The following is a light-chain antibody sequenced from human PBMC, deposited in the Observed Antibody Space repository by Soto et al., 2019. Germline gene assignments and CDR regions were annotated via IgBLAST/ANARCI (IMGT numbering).Light chain of an antibody. CDR1: SSNIGSNT. J-gene: IGLJ3*02. Sequence: QSVLTQPPSTSGTPGQRVTISCSGSSSNIGSNTVNWYQQLPGTAPKLLIYSGNQRPSGVPDRFSGSKSGTSASLAISGLQSEDEADYYCAAWDDSLNGWVFGGGTKVTVL. CDR2: SGN. CDR3: AAWDDSLNGWV. V-gene: IGLV1-44*01.